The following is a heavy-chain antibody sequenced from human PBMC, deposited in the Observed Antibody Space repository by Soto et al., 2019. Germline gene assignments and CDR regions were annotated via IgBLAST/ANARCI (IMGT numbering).Heavy chain of an antibody. CDR2: ISSEGAST. CDR1: GFIFSSYA. CDR3: VKDRWVDY. Sequence: GGSLRLSCSVSGFIFSSYAMHWVRQAPGKGLEYVASISSEGASTYYADTGKGRFIISRDNSKNTLYLQMSSLRVEDTAVYYCVKDRWVDYWGKRILVTVSS. J-gene: IGHJ4*02. V-gene: IGHV3-64D*06. D-gene: IGHD6-13*01.